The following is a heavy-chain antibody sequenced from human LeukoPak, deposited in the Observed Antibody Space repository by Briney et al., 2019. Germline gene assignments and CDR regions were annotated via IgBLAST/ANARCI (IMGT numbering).Heavy chain of an antibody. CDR3: AKDAYSVAPPGNGWFDP. J-gene: IGHJ5*02. V-gene: IGHV3-30*02. CDR2: IRYDGSNK. Sequence: PGGSLRLSCAASGFTFSSYGMHWVRQAPGKGLEWVAFIRYDGSNKYYADSVKGRFTISRDNSKNTLYLQMNSLRAEDTAVYYCAKDAYSVAPPGNGWFDPWGQGTLVTVSS. D-gene: IGHD6-13*01. CDR1: GFTFSSYG.